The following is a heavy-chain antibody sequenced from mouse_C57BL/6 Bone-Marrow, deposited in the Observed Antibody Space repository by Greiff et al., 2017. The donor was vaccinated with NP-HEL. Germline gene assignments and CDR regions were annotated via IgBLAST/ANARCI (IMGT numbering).Heavy chain of an antibody. V-gene: IGHV1-20*01. J-gene: IGHJ2*01. CDR2: INPYNGDT. CDR1: GYSFTGYF. D-gene: IGHD4-1*01. Sequence: EVQLQESGPELVKPGDSVKISCKASGYSFTGYFMNWVMQSHGKSLEWIGRINPYNGDTFYNQKFKGKATLTVDKSSSTAHMELRSLTSEDSAVYYCARGLGLDYWGQGTTLTVSS. CDR3: ARGLGLDY.